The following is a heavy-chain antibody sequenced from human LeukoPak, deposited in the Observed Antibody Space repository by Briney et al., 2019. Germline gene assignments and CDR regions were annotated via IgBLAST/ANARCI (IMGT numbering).Heavy chain of an antibody. V-gene: IGHV1-69*05. CDR2: IIPIFGTA. CDR1: GYTFSGHY. D-gene: IGHD3-3*01. J-gene: IGHJ4*02. CDR3: ARNPNYDFWSGYYFDY. Sequence: ASVKVSCRASGYTFSGHYMHWVRQAPGQGLEWMGRIIPIFGTANYAQKFQGRVTITTDESTSTAYMELSSLRSEDTAVYYCARNPNYDFWSGYYFDYWGQGTLVTVSS.